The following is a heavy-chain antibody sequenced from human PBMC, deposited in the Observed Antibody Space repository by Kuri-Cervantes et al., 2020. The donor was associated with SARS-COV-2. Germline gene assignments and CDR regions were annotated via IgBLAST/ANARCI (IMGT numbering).Heavy chain of an antibody. D-gene: IGHD3-22*01. CDR2: IYYSGST. J-gene: IGHJ3*02. V-gene: IGHV4-30-4*01. CDR1: GGSISSGDYY. CDR3: ARQRITMIVVVDAFDI. Sequence: SETLSLTCAVSGGSISSGDYYWSWIRQPPGKGLEWIGYIYYSGSTYYNPSLKSRVTISVDTSKNQFSLKLSSVTAADTAVYYCARQRITMIVVVDAFDIWGQGTMVTVSS.